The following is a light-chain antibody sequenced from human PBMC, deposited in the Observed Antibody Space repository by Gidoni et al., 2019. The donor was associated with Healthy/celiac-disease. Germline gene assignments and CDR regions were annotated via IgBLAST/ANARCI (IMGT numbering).Light chain of an antibody. J-gene: IGKJ2*01. CDR2: AAS. V-gene: IGKV1-39*01. CDR1: ESISSY. CDR3: QQSYSTPRT. Sequence: DSQMTQAPSSLSASVGDRVTITCRASESISSYLNWSQQKPGNAPKLLIYAASSLQSVVPSRFSGIGSGTDFTLTLSSLQPEDFATYYCQQSYSTPRTFGQGTKLEIK.